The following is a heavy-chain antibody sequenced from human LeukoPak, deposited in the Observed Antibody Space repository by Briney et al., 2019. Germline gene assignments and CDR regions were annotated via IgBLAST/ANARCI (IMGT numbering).Heavy chain of an antibody. CDR1: GFTFDDYA. V-gene: IGHV3-9*03. CDR2: ISWNSGSI. CDR3: ARAHLSSCWYGYFDS. J-gene: IGHJ4*02. D-gene: IGHD6-19*01. Sequence: GGSLRLSCAASGFTFDDYAMHWVRQAPGKGLEWVSGISWNSGSIGYADSVKGRFTISRDNAKNSLYLQMNSLRAEDMALYYCARAHLSSCWYGYFDSWGQGTLVTVSS.